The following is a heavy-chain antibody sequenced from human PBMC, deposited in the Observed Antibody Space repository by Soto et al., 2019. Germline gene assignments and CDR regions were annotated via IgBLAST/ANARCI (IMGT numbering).Heavy chain of an antibody. D-gene: IGHD2-21*01. CDR3: AHRRWGGFDI. V-gene: IGHV2-5*02. J-gene: IGHJ3*02. CDR2: IHWDDGK. CDR1: GFSLSTSGVS. Sequence: QITLKESGPTLVKPTQTLTLACTFSGFSLSTSGVSVGWIRQPPGKALEWLALIHWDDGKRYSPSLKSRLTITKDTSKNQVVLTMTNMDPVDTATYYCAHRRWGGFDIWGQGTMVTVSS.